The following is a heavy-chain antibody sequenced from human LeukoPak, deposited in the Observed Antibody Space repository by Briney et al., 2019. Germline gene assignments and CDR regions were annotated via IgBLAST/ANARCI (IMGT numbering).Heavy chain of an antibody. V-gene: IGHV3-48*03. CDR2: ISSSYNTI. J-gene: IGHJ4*02. CDR3: ARATSDSSGYPVSDF. Sequence: GGSLRLSCVASGFTFSSHNMNWVRQAPGKGLEWVSYISSSYNTIYYRDSVQGRFIISRDNAKNSLSLQMNSLRAEDSGIYYCARATSDSSGYPVSDFWGQGTLVTVSS. D-gene: IGHD3-22*01. CDR1: GFTFSSHN.